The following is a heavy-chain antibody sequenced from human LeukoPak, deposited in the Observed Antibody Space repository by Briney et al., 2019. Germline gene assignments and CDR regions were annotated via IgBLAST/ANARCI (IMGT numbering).Heavy chain of an antibody. J-gene: IGHJ4*02. V-gene: IGHV3-30*02. Sequence: GGSLRPSCAASGFTFSSYGMHWVRQAPGKGLEWVAFIRYDGSNKYYADSVKGRFTISRDNSKNTLYLQMNSLRAEDTAVYYCAKHGELLWFGELLPDYWGQGTLVTVSS. CDR2: IRYDGSNK. D-gene: IGHD3-10*01. CDR3: AKHGELLWFGELLPDY. CDR1: GFTFSSYG.